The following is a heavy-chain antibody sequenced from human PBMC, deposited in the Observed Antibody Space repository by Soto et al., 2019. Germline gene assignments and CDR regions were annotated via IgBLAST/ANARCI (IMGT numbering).Heavy chain of an antibody. D-gene: IGHD3-10*01. CDR1: GFTFDDYA. CDR3: VKDRGSGSYAANYYYYGMDV. J-gene: IGHJ6*02. CDR2: INWNSGRI. Sequence: PGGSLRLSCAASGFTFDDYAMHWVRQAPGKGLEWVSGINWNSGRIVYADSVKGRFTISRDNAKTSVYLQMSSLRPEDTALYYCVKDRGSGSYAANYYYYGMDVWGQGTTVTVSS. V-gene: IGHV3-9*01.